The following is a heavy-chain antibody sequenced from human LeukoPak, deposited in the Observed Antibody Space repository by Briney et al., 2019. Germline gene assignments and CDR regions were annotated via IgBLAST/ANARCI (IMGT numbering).Heavy chain of an antibody. D-gene: IGHD2-2*02. Sequence: ASVKVSCKVSGYILTELSMHLVRQTPGKGLGLVGGFDPEDGEKVYAQRFQGRFTMTEDTSTDTAYMELSSLTSDDTAVYYCATMILVPAAIGGWFDPWGQGTLVTVSS. CDR3: ATMILVPAAIGGWFDP. V-gene: IGHV1-24*01. J-gene: IGHJ5*02. CDR2: FDPEDGEK. CDR1: GYILTELS.